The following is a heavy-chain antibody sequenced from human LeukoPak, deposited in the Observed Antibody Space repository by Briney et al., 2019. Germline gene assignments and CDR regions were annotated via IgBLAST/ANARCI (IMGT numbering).Heavy chain of an antibody. V-gene: IGHV7-4-1*02. Sequence: AASVKVSCKASGYTFTSYAMNWVRQAPGQGLEWMGWINTNTGNPTYAQGSTGRFVFSLDTSVSTAYLQISSLKAEDTAVYYCARDISDDYGDYGFWFDPWGQGTLVTVSS. J-gene: IGHJ5*02. CDR2: INTNTGNP. CDR3: ARDISDDYGDYGFWFDP. CDR1: GYTFTSYA. D-gene: IGHD4-17*01.